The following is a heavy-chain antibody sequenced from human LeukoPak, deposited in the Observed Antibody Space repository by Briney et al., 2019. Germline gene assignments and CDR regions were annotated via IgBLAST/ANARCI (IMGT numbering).Heavy chain of an antibody. CDR3: ARDLGSLDY. Sequence: PSETLSLTCTVSGYSISSGYYWGWIRQPPGKGLEWIGYIYYSGSTNYNPSLKSRVTISVDTSKNQFSLKLSSVTAADTAVYYCARDLGSLDYWGQGTLVTVSS. J-gene: IGHJ4*02. V-gene: IGHV4-61*01. D-gene: IGHD7-27*01. CDR1: GYSISSGYY. CDR2: IYYSGST.